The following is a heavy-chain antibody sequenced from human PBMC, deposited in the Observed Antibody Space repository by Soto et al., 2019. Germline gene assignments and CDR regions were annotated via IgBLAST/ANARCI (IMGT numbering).Heavy chain of an antibody. D-gene: IGHD1-1*01. Sequence: SETLSLTCTVSGGSISSYYWSWIRQPPGKGLEWIGYIYYSGSTNYNPSLKSRVTISVDTSKNQFSLKLSSVTAADTAVYYCAREVRGPLHYSWGQGTLVTVSS. V-gene: IGHV4-59*01. CDR2: IYYSGST. CDR3: AREVRGPLHYS. J-gene: IGHJ4*02. CDR1: GGSISSYY.